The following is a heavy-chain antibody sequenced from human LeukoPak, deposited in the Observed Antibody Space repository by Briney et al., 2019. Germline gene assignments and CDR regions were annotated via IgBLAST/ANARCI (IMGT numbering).Heavy chain of an antibody. Sequence: SETLSLTCTVSGGSISSSSYYWGWIRQPPGKGPEWIGSIYYSGSTYYNPSLKSRVTISVDTSKNQFSLKLSSVTAADTAVYYCARHENIVVVVAATGFDNWGQGTLVTVSS. J-gene: IGHJ4*02. CDR1: GGSISSSSYY. D-gene: IGHD2-15*01. CDR2: IYYSGST. CDR3: ARHENIVVVVAATGFDN. V-gene: IGHV4-39*01.